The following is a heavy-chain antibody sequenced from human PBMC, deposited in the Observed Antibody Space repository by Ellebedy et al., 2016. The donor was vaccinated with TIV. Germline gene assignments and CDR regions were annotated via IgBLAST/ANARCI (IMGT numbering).Heavy chain of an antibody. CDR1: GYTFTKFP. CDR3: ARDLGSTSWYGDAFDV. J-gene: IGHJ3*01. Sequence: AASVKVSCKASGYTFTKFPMHWLRQAPGQRLEWMGWTNADNGDTKYSQKFQGRFTFLRDTSASTAYMELSSLRSEDTAIYYCARDLGSTSWYGDAFDVWGQGTMVTVSS. D-gene: IGHD6-13*01. V-gene: IGHV1-3*01. CDR2: TNADNGDT.